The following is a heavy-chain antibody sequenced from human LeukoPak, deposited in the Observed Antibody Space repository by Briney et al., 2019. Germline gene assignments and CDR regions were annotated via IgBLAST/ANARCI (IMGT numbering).Heavy chain of an antibody. J-gene: IGHJ3*02. Sequence: GGALRLSCAASGFTFSGYSMNGVRQAPGKGLEWVSYISSIMSTIYYADSVKGRFTISRDNAKNSLYLQINSLRAEDTAVYYCATEDDAFDIWGQGTMVTVSS. CDR3: ATEDDAFDI. CDR1: GFTFSGYS. CDR2: ISSIMSTI. V-gene: IGHV3-48*01.